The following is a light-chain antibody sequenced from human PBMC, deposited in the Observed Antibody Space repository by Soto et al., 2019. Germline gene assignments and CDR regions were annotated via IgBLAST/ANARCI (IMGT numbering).Light chain of an antibody. V-gene: IGKV3-11*01. CDR1: QSVSSY. J-gene: IGKJ5*01. Sequence: EIGLTQSPATLSLSPGERVTLSCRASQSVSSYLAWYQQKPGQAPRLLIYDASNRATGIPARFSAGGSGTDFTLTISSLEPEDFAVYYCQQRSNWPITFGQGTRLEIK. CDR3: QQRSNWPIT. CDR2: DAS.